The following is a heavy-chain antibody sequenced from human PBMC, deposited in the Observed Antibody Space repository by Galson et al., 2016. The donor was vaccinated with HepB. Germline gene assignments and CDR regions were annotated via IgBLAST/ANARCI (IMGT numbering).Heavy chain of an antibody. D-gene: IGHD3-3*01. CDR1: GFTFSSYA. Sequence: SLRLSCAASGFTFSSYAMTWVRQAPGKGLEWVSGISGSGGETYYADSVKGRFTISRDNAKNTLNLQMSSLRGEDTAVYYCAGVRCGTRGYYAMDVWGQGTTVTVS. J-gene: IGHJ6*02. CDR3: AGVRCGTRGYYAMDV. CDR2: ISGSGGET. V-gene: IGHV3-23*01.